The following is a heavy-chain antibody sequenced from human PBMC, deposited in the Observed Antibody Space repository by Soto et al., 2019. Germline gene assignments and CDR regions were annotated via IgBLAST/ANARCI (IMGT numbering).Heavy chain of an antibody. J-gene: IGHJ6*02. CDR2: IIPIFGTA. CDR3: ARARRRFYKLPDYYYYGMDV. Sequence: SVKVSCTASGGSFISYAIIWVRQAPGQGLEWMGGIIPIFGTANYAQKFQGRVTITADESTSTAYMELSSLRSEDTAVYYCARARRRFYKLPDYYYYGMDVWGQGTTVTVSS. CDR1: GGSFISYA. D-gene: IGHD2-2*01. V-gene: IGHV1-69*01.